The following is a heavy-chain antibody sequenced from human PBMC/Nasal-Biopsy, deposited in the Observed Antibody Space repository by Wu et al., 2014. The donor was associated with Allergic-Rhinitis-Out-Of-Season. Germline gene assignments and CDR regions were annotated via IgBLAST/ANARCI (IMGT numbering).Heavy chain of an antibody. Sequence: TLSLTCTVSGGSISSASYYWGWIRQPPGKGLEWIGTVFYSGSTYYNPSLESRVTVSVDTSRSQFSLRLRSVTAADTAMYYCARAGLWTGSFHGSFDVWGQGTMVTVSS. CDR1: GGSISSASYY. V-gene: IGHV4-39*07. J-gene: IGHJ3*01. CDR3: ARAGLWTGSFHGSFDV. D-gene: IGHD3/OR15-3a*01. CDR2: VFYSGST.